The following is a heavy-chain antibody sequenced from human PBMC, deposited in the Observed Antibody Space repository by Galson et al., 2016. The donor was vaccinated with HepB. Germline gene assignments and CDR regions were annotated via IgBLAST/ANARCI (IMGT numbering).Heavy chain of an antibody. V-gene: IGHV3-23*01. J-gene: IGHJ2*01. CDR2: ISGSATST. CDR3: ARASGSYFHWYFDL. D-gene: IGHD1-26*01. Sequence: SLRLSCAASGFTFNDYAMSWVRQAPGKGLEGVSIISGSATSTYFADSVKGRFSTSRDEYKNTLFLQMNRLRAEDTAVYYCARASGSYFHWYFDLWGRGTLVTVSS. CDR1: GFTFNDYA.